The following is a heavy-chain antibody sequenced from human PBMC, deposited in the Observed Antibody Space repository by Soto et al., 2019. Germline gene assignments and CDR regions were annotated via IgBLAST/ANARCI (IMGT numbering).Heavy chain of an antibody. V-gene: IGHV4-59*01. CDR1: GGSIGTYY. Sequence: TLSRTCTVSGGSIGTYYLGFILHPPWNGLEWIGYVTYSGGPTYNPSLKSRVTISVDTSKKFSLNLTSVTAADTAVYHCARDAGYQLTGAFDIWGQGTMVTVSS. CDR3: ARDAGYQLTGAFDI. D-gene: IGHD2-2*01. J-gene: IGHJ3*02. CDR2: VTYSGGP.